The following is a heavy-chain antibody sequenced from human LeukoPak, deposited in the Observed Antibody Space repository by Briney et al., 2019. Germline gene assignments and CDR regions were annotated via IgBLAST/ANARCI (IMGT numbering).Heavy chain of an antibody. CDR3: ARYISTSRNYYYYYYMGV. V-gene: IGHV4-59*01. Sequence: PSETLSLTCTVSGDSISSYYWNWLRQPPGKGLEWIGYIYYSGSTNYNPSLKSRVTISVDTSKNQFSLKLNSVTAADTAVYYCARYISTSRNYYYYYYMGVWGKGTTVTVSS. CDR2: IYYSGST. D-gene: IGHD2-2*01. CDR1: GDSISSYY. J-gene: IGHJ6*03.